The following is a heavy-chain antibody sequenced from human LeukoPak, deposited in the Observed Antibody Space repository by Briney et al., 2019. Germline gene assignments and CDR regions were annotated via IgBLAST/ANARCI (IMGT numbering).Heavy chain of an antibody. CDR3: ARDMEEQLVDAWYFDL. J-gene: IGHJ2*01. D-gene: IGHD1-1*01. Sequence: ASVKVSCKASGGTFSSYAISWVRQAPGQGLEWMGWISPYNGYRNYAQQFHDRVTMTTETSTTTAYMELRSLRSDDTAVYYCARDMEEQLVDAWYFDLWGRGSLVTVSS. CDR1: GGTFSSYA. CDR2: ISPYNGYR. V-gene: IGHV1-18*01.